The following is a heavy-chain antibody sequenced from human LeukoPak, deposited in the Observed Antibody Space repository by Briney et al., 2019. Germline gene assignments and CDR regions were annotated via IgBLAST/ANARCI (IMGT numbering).Heavy chain of an antibody. CDR1: GGSFSGYY. J-gene: IGHJ1*01. CDR2: INHSEAT. CDR3: AREAQYCSGGSCYGGYFQH. Sequence: PSETLSLTCADYGGSFSGYYWSWIRQPPGKGLEWIGEINHSEATDYNPSFKSRVTISVDTSKNQFSLKLSSVTAADTAVYYCAREAQYCSGGSCYGGYFQHWGQGTLVTVSS. D-gene: IGHD2-15*01. V-gene: IGHV4-34*01.